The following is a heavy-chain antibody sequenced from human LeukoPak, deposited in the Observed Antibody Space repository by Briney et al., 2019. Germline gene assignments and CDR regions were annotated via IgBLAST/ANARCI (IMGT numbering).Heavy chain of an antibody. D-gene: IGHD3-9*01. V-gene: IGHV3-21*01. CDR1: VFTFSSYS. Sequence: GRTLRLSCAASVFTFSSYSMNWVCHPPRKGLECVSSISSSSSYIYYADSVKGRFAISRDNAKNSLYLQMNSLRAEDTAVYYWARALRRDGLLEGKADYWGQGTLVTVSS. J-gene: IGHJ4*02. CDR3: ARALRRDGLLEGKADY. CDR2: ISSSSSYI.